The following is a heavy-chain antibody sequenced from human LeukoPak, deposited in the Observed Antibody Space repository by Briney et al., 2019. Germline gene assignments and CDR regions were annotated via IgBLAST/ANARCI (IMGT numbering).Heavy chain of an antibody. J-gene: IGHJ4*02. Sequence: SETLSLTCTLSGGSISSADYYWSWIRQPPGKGLEWIGYIYYGGSTYYNPSLKSRVTISVDTSKNQFCLKLSSVTAADTAVYYCARDGYYDSSDNYWGQGTLVTVSS. CDR2: IYYGGST. CDR3: ARDGYYDSSDNY. D-gene: IGHD3-22*01. V-gene: IGHV4-30-4*08. CDR1: GGSISSADYY.